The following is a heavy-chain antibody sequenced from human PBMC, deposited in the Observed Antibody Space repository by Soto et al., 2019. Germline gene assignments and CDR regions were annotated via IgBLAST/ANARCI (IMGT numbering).Heavy chain of an antibody. CDR2: INAGNGNT. D-gene: IGHD6-19*01. V-gene: IGHV1-3*01. Sequence: ETSVKVSCTDSGYTYTSNARHWVRQAPGQRLEWMGWINAGNGNTKYSQKFQGRVTITRDTSASTAYMELSSLRSEDTAVYYCARSPNSSGHYWGQGTLVTVSS. CDR1: GYTYTSNA. J-gene: IGHJ4*02. CDR3: ARSPNSSGHY.